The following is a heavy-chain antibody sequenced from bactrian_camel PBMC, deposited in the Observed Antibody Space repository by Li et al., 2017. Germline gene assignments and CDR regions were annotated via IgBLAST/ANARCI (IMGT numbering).Heavy chain of an antibody. D-gene: IGHD2*01. CDR2: FGSDGTT. Sequence: HVQLVESGGGSVQAGGTLNLSCSASGHDFHSNCMGWSRQGPAKEREGVASFGSDGTTVYADSVEGRFTISRDSAKTTTYLQMNNLESEDTAMYYCAAGFTEVGMSSGLFDHRRYRYWGQGTQVTVS. CDR1: GHDFHSNC. V-gene: IGHV3S55*01. J-gene: IGHJ4*01. CDR3: AAGFTEVGMSSGLFDHRRYRY.